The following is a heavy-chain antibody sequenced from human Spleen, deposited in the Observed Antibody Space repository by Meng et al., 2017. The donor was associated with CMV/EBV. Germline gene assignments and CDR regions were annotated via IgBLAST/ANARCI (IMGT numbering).Heavy chain of an antibody. V-gene: IGHV3-7*03. D-gene: IGHD1-26*01. CDR1: RFTFSNYW. J-gene: IGHJ3*02. CDR2: INQAGSEK. Sequence: GGSLRLSCAAFRFTFSNYWMHWVRQAPGRGLEWVANINQAGSEKYYVDSVKGRFTISRDNTKNSLYLQMRSLRVEDTAVYYCARALGIVGATYDAFDIWGQGTMVTVSS. CDR3: ARALGIVGATYDAFDI.